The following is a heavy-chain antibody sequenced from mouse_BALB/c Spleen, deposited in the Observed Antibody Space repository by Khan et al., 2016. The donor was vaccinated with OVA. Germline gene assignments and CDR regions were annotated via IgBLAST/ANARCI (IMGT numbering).Heavy chain of an antibody. CDR2: ITYSGRT. J-gene: IGHJ3*01. V-gene: IGHV3-2*02. D-gene: IGHD4-1*01. Sequence: VQLKESGPGLVKPSQSLSLTCTVTGYSITSDYAWNWIRQFPGNKLEWMGYITYSGRTSYRPSLKSRISITRDTSKNQFFLQLNSVTNEDTATYYCAMGRTYWGQGTLVTVSA. CDR1: GYSITSDYA. CDR3: AMGRTY.